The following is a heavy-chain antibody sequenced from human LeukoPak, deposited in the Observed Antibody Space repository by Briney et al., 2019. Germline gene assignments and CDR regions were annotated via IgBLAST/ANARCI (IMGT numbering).Heavy chain of an antibody. D-gene: IGHD1/OR15-1a*01. CDR2: INHSGST. CDR3: ARDVGNTNWFDP. CDR1: GGSISSGDYY. Sequence: SQTLSLTCTVSGGSISSGDYYWSWIRQPPGKGLEWIGEINHSGSTNYNPSLKSRVTISVDTSKNQFSLKLSSVTAADTAVYYCARDVGNTNWFDPWGQGTLVTVSS. V-gene: IGHV4-30-4*08. J-gene: IGHJ5*02.